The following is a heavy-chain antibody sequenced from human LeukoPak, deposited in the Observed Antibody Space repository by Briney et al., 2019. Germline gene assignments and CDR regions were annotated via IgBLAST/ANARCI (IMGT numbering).Heavy chain of an antibody. D-gene: IGHD6-13*01. CDR3: AREPLAAAVPYYYYYGMDV. J-gene: IGHJ6*02. CDR2: ISGSDAGT. V-gene: IGHV3-23*01. CDR1: GFTFSTYA. Sequence: PGGSLRLSCAASGFTFSTYAMSWVRQSPGKGLEWVSAISGSDAGTYYADSVKGRFTISRDNSKNTLYLQMYSLRAEDTAVYYCAREPLAAAVPYYYYYGMDVWGQGTTVTVSS.